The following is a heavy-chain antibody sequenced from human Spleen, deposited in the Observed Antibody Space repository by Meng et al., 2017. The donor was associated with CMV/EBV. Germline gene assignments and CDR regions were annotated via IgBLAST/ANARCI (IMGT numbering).Heavy chain of an antibody. CDR1: GFTFSSYA. J-gene: IGHJ4*02. Sequence: GGSLRLSCAASGFTFSSYAMHWVRQAPGKGLEWVAVISIDGTNKYYADSVKGRFTISRDNSKDTLYLEMNSLGADDTAVYYCARDGGRLLRSLELLLSPFHYWGQGTLVTVSS. CDR3: ARDGGRLLRSLELLLSPFHY. CDR2: ISIDGTNK. D-gene: IGHD3-3*01. V-gene: IGHV3-30*04.